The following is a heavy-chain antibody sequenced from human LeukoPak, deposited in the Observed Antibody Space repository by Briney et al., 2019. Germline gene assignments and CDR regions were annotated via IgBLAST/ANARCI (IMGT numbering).Heavy chain of an antibody. V-gene: IGHV3-49*04. CDR2: IRSEAYGGTT. Sequence: PGGSLRLSSTASGFTFGDYAMSWVRQAPGKGLEWVGFIRSEAYGGTTEYAASVKGRFTISRDDSKSIAYLQMNSLKTEDTAVYYCTRVWELLSFDYWGQGTLVTVSS. CDR1: GFTFGDYA. J-gene: IGHJ4*02. D-gene: IGHD1-26*01. CDR3: TRVWELLSFDY.